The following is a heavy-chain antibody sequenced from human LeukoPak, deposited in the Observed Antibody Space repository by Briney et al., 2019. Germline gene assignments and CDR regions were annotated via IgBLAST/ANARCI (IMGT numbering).Heavy chain of an antibody. J-gene: IGHJ4*02. D-gene: IGHD1-26*01. V-gene: IGHV1-46*01. CDR2: INPSGGST. CDR1: GYTFSNYY. CDR3: ARVGGNYPIN. Sequence: GASVKVSCKASGYTFSNYYMHWVRQAPGQGLEWMGIINPSGGSTSYAQKFQGRVTMTRDTSTSTVYMELSSLSSEDTAVYYCARVGGNYPINWGQGSLVTVSA.